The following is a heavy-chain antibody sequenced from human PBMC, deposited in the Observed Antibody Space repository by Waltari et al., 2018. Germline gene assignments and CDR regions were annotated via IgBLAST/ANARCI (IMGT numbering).Heavy chain of an antibody. Sequence: QVQLVESGGGVVKPGRSLRLSCTPSDFTFRSYAMHWVRQAPGKGLEWVAVISYNERNIYYVDSVKGRFTISRDNSKKMLYLQMNSLIIEDTAVYYCARDYCDRTNCHGMDVWGQGTTVTVSS. CDR3: ARDYCDRTNCHGMDV. D-gene: IGHD3-22*01. V-gene: IGHV3-30*04. J-gene: IGHJ6*02. CDR1: DFTFRSYA. CDR2: ISYNERNI.